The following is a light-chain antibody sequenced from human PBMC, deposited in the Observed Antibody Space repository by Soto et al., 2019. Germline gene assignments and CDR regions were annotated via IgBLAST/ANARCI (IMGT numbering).Light chain of an antibody. CDR3: QHRGEWPRT. J-gene: IGKJ2*01. V-gene: IGKV3-11*01. CDR1: QSVSSY. Sequence: EIVLTQSPATLCLSPGERATLSCRASQSVSSYLAWYQQKPGQAPRLLIYGASNRATGIPARFTGSGSGTDFTLTISSLELEDFAVYYCQHRGEWPRTFGQGTKLEIK. CDR2: GAS.